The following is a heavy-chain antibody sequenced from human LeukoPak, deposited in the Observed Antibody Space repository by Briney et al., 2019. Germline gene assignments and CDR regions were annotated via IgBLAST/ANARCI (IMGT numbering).Heavy chain of an antibody. D-gene: IGHD2-15*01. V-gene: IGHV4-4*07. J-gene: IGHJ3*02. CDR3: ARVRGGSGLNAFDI. CDR1: GGSISSYY. Sequence: SETLSLTCTVSGGSISSYYWSWIRQPAGKGLEWIGRIYASGSTNYNPSLKSRVTMSVDTSKNQFSLKLTSVTAADTAVYYRARVRGGSGLNAFDIWGQGTMVTVSS. CDR2: IYASGST.